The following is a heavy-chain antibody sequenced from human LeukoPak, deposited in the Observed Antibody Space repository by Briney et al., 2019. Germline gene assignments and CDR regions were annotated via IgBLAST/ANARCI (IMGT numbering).Heavy chain of an antibody. Sequence: PGGSLRFSCAASGFTFSSYSMNWVRQAPGKGLEWVSSISSSSSYIYYADSVKGRFTISRDNAKNSLYLQMNSLRAEDTAVYYCARDGMDCSSTSCYWGDKYYYYGMDVWGKGTTVTVSS. J-gene: IGHJ6*04. CDR1: GFTFSSYS. D-gene: IGHD2-2*01. CDR2: ISSSSSYI. CDR3: ARDGMDCSSTSCYWGDKYYYYGMDV. V-gene: IGHV3-21*01.